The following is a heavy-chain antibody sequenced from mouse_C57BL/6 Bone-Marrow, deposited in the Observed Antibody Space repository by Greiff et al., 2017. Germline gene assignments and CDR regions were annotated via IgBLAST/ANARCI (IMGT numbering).Heavy chain of an antibody. V-gene: IGHV1-72*01. CDR1: GYTFTSYW. CDR2: IDPNSGGT. CDR3: ARERELLWFAY. Sequence: QVQLKQPGAELVKPGASVKLSCKASGYTFTSYWMHWVKQRPGRGLEWIGRIDPNSGGTKYNEKFKSKATLTVDKPSSTAYMQLSSLTSEDSAVYYCARERELLWFAYWGQGTLVTVSA. J-gene: IGHJ3*01.